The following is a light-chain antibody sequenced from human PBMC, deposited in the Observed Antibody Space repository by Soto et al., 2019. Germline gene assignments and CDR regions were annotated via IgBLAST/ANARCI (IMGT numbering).Light chain of an antibody. CDR2: GAS. J-gene: IGKJ4*01. CDR3: QQLSTYPLT. Sequence: IQLTQSPSSLSASIGDRVTISCRASQGISSYLAWYQQEPGKAPKLLIYGASTVRSGVPSRFSGSGSGTDCTLTITSLQPEDAATYFCQQLSTYPLTFGGGTKVDIK. V-gene: IGKV1-9*01. CDR1: QGISSY.